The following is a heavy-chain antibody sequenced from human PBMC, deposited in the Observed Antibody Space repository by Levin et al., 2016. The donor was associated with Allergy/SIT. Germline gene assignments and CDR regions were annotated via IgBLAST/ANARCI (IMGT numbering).Heavy chain of an antibody. CDR3: AKGPGSGSYYGMDV. CDR1: GFTFSNYD. D-gene: IGHD3-10*01. V-gene: IGHV3-30*18. J-gene: IGHJ6*02. CDR2: ISYDGSNK. Sequence: GESLKISCAASGFTFSNYDMHWVRQAPGKGLEWVAVISYDGSNKYYADSVKGRFTISRDTSKNTLYLQMNSLRTEDTAVYYCAKGPGSGSYYGMDVWGQGTTVTVSS.